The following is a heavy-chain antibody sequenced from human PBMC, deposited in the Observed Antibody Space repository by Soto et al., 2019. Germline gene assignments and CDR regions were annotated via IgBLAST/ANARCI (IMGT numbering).Heavy chain of an antibody. V-gene: IGHV3-30*18. D-gene: IGHD6-19*01. CDR1: GFIFSDYA. J-gene: IGHJ6*02. CDR3: AKDQRDSGWGDDSGRDV. Sequence: QVQLVESGGGVVQPGRSLRLSCAASGFIFSDYAFHWVRQAPGKGLEWVSVISFDGSAQYYADSVRGRFTISRDQSKSTVFLHMNSLTTGDTAIEYCAKDQRDSGWGDDSGRDVWGPGTTVTVSS. CDR2: ISFDGSAQ.